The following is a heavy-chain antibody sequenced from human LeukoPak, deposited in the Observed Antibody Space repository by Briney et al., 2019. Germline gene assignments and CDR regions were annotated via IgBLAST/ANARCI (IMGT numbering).Heavy chain of an antibody. J-gene: IGHJ4*02. CDR3: AKRGVVIRVIVVGFHKEAYYFDS. CDR2: ISDSGGRT. V-gene: IGHV3-23*01. Sequence: GGSLRLSCAVSGITLSNYGMSWVRQAPGKGLEWVAGISDSGGRTNYADSVKGRFTISRDNPKNTLYLQMNSLRAEDTAVYFCAKRGVVIRVIVVGFHKEAYYFDSWGQGALVTVFS. D-gene: IGHD2-15*01. CDR1: GITLSNYG.